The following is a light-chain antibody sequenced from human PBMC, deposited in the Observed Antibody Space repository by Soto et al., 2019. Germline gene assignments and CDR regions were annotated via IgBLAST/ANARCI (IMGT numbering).Light chain of an antibody. J-gene: IGKJ3*01. Sequence: EIVLTQSPATLSLSPGERATLSCTASQSVTSSCLAWYQRKPGQAPRLLIHTTSTRATDIPDRLNGSGSGTDFTLNISRLHPEYFAVYYCKQCVGSPLFIFVPETRVDIQ. CDR2: TTS. CDR3: KQCVGSPLFI. V-gene: IGKV3-20*01. CDR1: QSVTSSC.